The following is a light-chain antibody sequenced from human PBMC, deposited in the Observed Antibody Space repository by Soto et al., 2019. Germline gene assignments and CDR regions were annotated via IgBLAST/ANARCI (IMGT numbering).Light chain of an antibody. J-gene: IGLJ1*01. CDR3: QSYDSSLSAYV. Sequence: QSVLTQPPSVSGAPGQRVTISCTGSSSNIGAGYDVHWYQQLPGAAPKLLIYGNSNRPSGVPDRFSGSKPGTSASLAITGLQAEDEADYCCQSYDSSLSAYVFGTGTKVTVL. CDR1: SSNIGAGYD. CDR2: GNS. V-gene: IGLV1-40*01.